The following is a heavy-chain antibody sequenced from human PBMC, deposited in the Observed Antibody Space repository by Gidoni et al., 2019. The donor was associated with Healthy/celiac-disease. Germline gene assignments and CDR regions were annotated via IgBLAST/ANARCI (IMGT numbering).Heavy chain of an antibody. J-gene: IGHJ4*02. Sequence: EVQLVESGGGLVQPGGSLRLSCAASGFTFSSYSMNWVRQAPGKGLEWVSYISSSSSTIYYADSVKGRFTISRDNAKNSLYLQMNSLRAEDTAVYYCARDRAAVKADYWGQGTLVTVSS. CDR2: ISSSSSTI. CDR3: ARDRAAVKADY. D-gene: IGHD6-13*01. V-gene: IGHV3-48*01. CDR1: GFTFSSYS.